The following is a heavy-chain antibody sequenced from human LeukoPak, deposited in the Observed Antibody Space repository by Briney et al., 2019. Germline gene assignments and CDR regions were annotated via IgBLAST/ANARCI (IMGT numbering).Heavy chain of an antibody. Sequence: SETLSLTCTVSGGSISGHYWSWLRQPPGKGLEWIGYIYYSGSTSYNPSLKSRVTISLDTSKNQFSLKLSSVTAADTAVYYCARVFVGGNYFLDPWGQGTLVTVSS. CDR3: ARVFVGGNYFLDP. CDR1: GGSISGHY. CDR2: IYYSGST. V-gene: IGHV4-59*11. J-gene: IGHJ5*02. D-gene: IGHD2/OR15-2a*01.